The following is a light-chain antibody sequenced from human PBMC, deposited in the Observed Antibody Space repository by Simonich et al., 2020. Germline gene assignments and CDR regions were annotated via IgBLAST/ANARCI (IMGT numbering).Light chain of an antibody. Sequence: QTVVTPEPSLTVSPGGPVTLTCASSTGAVTSGYYPKWLQQKPGQAPRELIYSKSNKHSWTPARFSGSLLGGKSALTLSGVQPEDDAEYYCLLYYGGAQVFGGGTKLTVL. J-gene: IGLJ2*01. CDR1: TGAVTSGYY. CDR3: LLYYGGAQV. CDR2: SKS. V-gene: IGLV7-43*01.